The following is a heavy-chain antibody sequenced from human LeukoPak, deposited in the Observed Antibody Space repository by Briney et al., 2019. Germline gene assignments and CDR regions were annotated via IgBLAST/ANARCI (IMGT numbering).Heavy chain of an antibody. CDR2: IIPILGIA. CDR1: GGTFSSYA. V-gene: IGHV1-69*04. CDR3: AQSITIFGVVNYYYYGMDV. Sequence: SVKVSCKASGGTFSSYAISWVRQAPGQGLEWMGRIIPILGIANYAQKFQGRVAITADKSTSTAYMELSSLRSEDTAVYYCAQSITIFGVVNYYYYGMDVWGQGTTVTVSS. D-gene: IGHD3-3*01. J-gene: IGHJ6*02.